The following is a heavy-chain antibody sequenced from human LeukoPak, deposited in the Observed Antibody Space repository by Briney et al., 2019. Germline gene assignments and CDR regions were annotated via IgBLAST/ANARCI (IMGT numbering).Heavy chain of an antibody. Sequence: ASVKVSCKASGYTFTSYGISWVRQAPGQGLEWMGWISAYNGNTNYAQKLQGRVTMTTDTSTSTAYKELRSLRSDDTAVYYCARVVAAAGLSPYYYGMDVWGQGTTVTVSS. V-gene: IGHV1-18*01. CDR1: GYTFTSYG. CDR2: ISAYNGNT. CDR3: ARVVAAAGLSPYYYGMDV. D-gene: IGHD6-13*01. J-gene: IGHJ6*02.